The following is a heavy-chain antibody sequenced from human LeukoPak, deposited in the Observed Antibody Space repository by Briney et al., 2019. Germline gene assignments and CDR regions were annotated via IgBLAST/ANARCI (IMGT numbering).Heavy chain of an antibody. CDR2: INPNSGGT. CDR1: GYTFTGYY. D-gene: IGHD2-8*01. Sequence: GSVKVSCKASGYTFTGYYMHWVRPAPGQGLEWMGWINPNSGGTNYAQKFQGRVTMTRDTSISTAYMELSRLRSDDTAVYYCARAYCTNGVCYGIRFDYWGQGTLVSVSS. J-gene: IGHJ4*02. CDR3: ARAYCTNGVCYGIRFDY. V-gene: IGHV1-2*02.